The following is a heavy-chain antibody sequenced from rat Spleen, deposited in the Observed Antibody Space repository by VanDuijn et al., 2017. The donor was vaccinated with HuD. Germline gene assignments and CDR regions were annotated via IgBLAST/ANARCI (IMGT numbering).Heavy chain of an antibody. CDR3: TREHYYDGSYSFDY. CDR1: GFTFSDYY. Sequence: EVQLVESGGGLVQPGRSLKLSCAASGFTFSDYYMAWVRQAPTKGLEWVASITNTGGSTYYPDSVKGRFTISRDNAKSTLYLQMNSLRSEDTATYYCTREHYYDGSYSFDYWGQGVMVTVSS. CDR2: ITNTGGST. V-gene: IGHV5-20*01. D-gene: IGHD1-12*02. J-gene: IGHJ2*01.